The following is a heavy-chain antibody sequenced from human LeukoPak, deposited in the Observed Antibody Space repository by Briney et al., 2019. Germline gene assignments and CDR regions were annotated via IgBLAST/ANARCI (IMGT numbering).Heavy chain of an antibody. V-gene: IGHV3-23*01. CDR2: ISENGGGR. D-gene: IGHD2-15*01. J-gene: IGHJ4*02. CDR3: AKQAGGTHDY. CDR1: GFTFSNYA. Sequence: GGSLRLSCAASGFTFSNYAMTWVRQAPGMGLEWVSSISENGGGRYYADSVQGRFTISRDNSKNTLYLQMNSLRAEDTAVYYCAKQAGGTHDYCGQGTLVIVSS.